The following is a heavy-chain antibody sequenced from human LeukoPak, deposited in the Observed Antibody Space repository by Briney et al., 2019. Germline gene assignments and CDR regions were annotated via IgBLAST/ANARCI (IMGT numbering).Heavy chain of an antibody. Sequence: ASVKVSCKASGYTFTSYYMHWVRQAPGQGLEWMGIINPSGGSTSYAQKFQGRVTMTRDMSTSTVYMELSSLRSEDTAVYYCAGRKVAHAFDIWGQGTMVTVSS. CDR3: AGRKVAHAFDI. J-gene: IGHJ3*02. V-gene: IGHV1-46*01. CDR1: GYTFTSYY. CDR2: INPSGGST.